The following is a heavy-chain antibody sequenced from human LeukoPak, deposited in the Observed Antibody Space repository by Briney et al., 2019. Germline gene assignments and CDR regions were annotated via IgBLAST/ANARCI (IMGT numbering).Heavy chain of an antibody. CDR1: GFTFSSYS. CDR2: ISSSSSTI. CDR3: ARDYGLLFDY. D-gene: IGHD4-17*01. J-gene: IGHJ4*02. Sequence: GGSLRLSYAASGFTFSSYSMNWVRQAPGKGLEWVSYISSSSSTIYYADSVKGRFTISRDNAKNTLNLQMNSLRAEDTAVYYCARDYGLLFDYWGQGTLVTASS. V-gene: IGHV3-48*04.